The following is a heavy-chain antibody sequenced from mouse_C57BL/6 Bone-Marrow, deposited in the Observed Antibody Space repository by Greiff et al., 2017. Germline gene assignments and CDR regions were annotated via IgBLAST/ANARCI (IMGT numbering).Heavy chain of an antibody. Sequence: VQLQQPGAELVKPGASVKLSCKASGYTFTSYWMQWVKQRPGQGLEWIVEIDPSDSYTNYKQKFKGKATLTVDTSASTAYMQLSSLTSEDSAVYYCAQTAQALYYFDYWGQGTTLTVSS. CDR3: AQTAQALYYFDY. J-gene: IGHJ2*01. V-gene: IGHV1-50*01. CDR1: GYTFTSYW. D-gene: IGHD3-2*02. CDR2: IDPSDSYT.